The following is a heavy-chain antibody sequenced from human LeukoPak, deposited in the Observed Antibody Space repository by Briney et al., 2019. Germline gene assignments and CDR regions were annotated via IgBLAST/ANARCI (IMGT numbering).Heavy chain of an antibody. CDR2: ISSSSSYI. CDR3: ARDPPRCSGGSCYLDY. CDR1: GFTFSSYS. J-gene: IGHJ4*02. Sequence: NSGGSLRLSCAASGFTFSSYSMNWVRQAPGKGLEWVSSISSSSSYIYYADSVKGRFTISRDNAKNSLYLQMNSLRAEDTAVYYCARDPPRCSGGSCYLDYWGQGTLVTVSS. V-gene: IGHV3-21*01. D-gene: IGHD2-15*01.